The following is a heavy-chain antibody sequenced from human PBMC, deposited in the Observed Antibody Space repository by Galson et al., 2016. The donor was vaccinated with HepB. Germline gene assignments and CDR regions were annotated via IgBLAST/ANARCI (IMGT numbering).Heavy chain of an antibody. V-gene: IGHV3-11*04. CDR3: ACDPATADYYYYGMDV. CDR2: ISAGGGNI. Sequence: SLRLSCATANATAKFTFTDYSMSWTRQAPGKGLEWVSHISAGGGNIFYADSVKGRFTISRDNTRKSLYLQMNSLRVEDTAIYYCACDPATADYYYYGMDVWGQGTTVTVSS. D-gene: IGHD5-18*01. J-gene: IGHJ6*02. CDR1: NATAKFTFTDYS.